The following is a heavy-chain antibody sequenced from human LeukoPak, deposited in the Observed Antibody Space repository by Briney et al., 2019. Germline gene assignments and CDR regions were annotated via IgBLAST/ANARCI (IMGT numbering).Heavy chain of an antibody. J-gene: IGHJ4*02. CDR1: GASITSYS. Sequence: SETLSLTCTVSGASITSYSWAWIRQPAGKGLEWIGRIYSSGSTTYNPSLNSRVTMSFDTSKNQVSLKLASVTAADTAVYYCVRKRRVVGVVASALYYSDFWGQGRLVIVSS. CDR3: VRKRRVVGVVASALYYSDF. V-gene: IGHV4-4*07. CDR2: IYSSGST. D-gene: IGHD2-15*01.